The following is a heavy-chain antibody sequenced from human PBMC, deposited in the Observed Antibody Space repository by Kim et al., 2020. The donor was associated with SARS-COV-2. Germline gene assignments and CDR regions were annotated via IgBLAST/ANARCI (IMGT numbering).Heavy chain of an antibody. V-gene: IGHV3-30*18. CDR2: ISYDGSNK. Sequence: GGSLRLSCAASGFTFSSYGMHWVRQAPGKGLEWVAVISYDGSNKYYADSVKGRFTISRDNSKNTLYLQMNSLRAEDTAVYYCAKEGSTMIVVVTLYYGMDVWGQGTTVTVSS. J-gene: IGHJ6*02. D-gene: IGHD3-22*01. CDR1: GFTFSSYG. CDR3: AKEGSTMIVVVTLYYGMDV.